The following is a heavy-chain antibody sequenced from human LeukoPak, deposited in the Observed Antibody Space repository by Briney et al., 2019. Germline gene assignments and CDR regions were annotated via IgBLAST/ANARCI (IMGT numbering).Heavy chain of an antibody. J-gene: IGHJ1*01. CDR1: GDSISSGSYY. CDR3: ARGYYDSSGCYEAFQH. D-gene: IGHD3-22*01. Sequence: KPSETLSLTCTVSGDSISSGSYYWSWIRQPAGKGLEWIGHIYRSGSTNYNASLKSRVTISVDTSKNQFSLKLSSVTAADTAVYYWARGYYDSSGCYEAFQHWGQGTLVTVSS. V-gene: IGHV4-61*09. CDR2: IYRSGST.